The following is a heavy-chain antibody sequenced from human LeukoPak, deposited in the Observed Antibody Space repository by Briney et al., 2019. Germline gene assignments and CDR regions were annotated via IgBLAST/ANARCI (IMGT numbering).Heavy chain of an antibody. J-gene: IGHJ3*02. D-gene: IGHD5-24*01. Sequence: GGSLGLSCAASGFTFSSYSMNWVRQAPGKGLEWVSSISSSSSYIYYADSVKGRFTISRDNAKNSLYLQMNSLRAEDTAVYYCARGKDGYNLQNDAFDIWGQGTMVTVSS. CDR1: GFTFSSYS. V-gene: IGHV3-21*01. CDR3: ARGKDGYNLQNDAFDI. CDR2: ISSSSSYI.